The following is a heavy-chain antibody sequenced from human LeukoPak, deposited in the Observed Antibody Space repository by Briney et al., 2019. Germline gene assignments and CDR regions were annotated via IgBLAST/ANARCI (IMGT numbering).Heavy chain of an antibody. D-gene: IGHD3-10*01. CDR1: GYTFTGYY. CDR2: MNPNSGNT. J-gene: IGHJ6*03. Sequence: ASVKVSCKASGYTFTGYYIHWVRQATGQGLEWMGWMNPNSGNTAYAQKFQGRVTMTRNTSISTAYMELSSLRSEDTAVYYCARDQGGSGSYYTYYYYMDVWGKGTTVTISS. CDR3: ARDQGGSGSYYTYYYYMDV. V-gene: IGHV1-8*02.